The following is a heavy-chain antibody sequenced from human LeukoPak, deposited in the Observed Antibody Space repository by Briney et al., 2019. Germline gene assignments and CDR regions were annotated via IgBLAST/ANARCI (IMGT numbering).Heavy chain of an antibody. V-gene: IGHV4-34*01. CDR3: ARQDGYDFWSGYL. Sequence: SETLSLTCAVYGGSFSGYYWSWIRQPPGKGLEWIGEINHSGSTNYNPSLKSRVTISVDTSKNQFSLKLSSVTAADTAVYYCARQDGYDFWSGYLWGQGTKVTVSS. J-gene: IGHJ3*01. D-gene: IGHD3-3*01. CDR1: GGSFSGYY. CDR2: INHSGST.